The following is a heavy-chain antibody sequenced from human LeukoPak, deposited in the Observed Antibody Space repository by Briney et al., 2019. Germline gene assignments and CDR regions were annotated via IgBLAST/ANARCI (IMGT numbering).Heavy chain of an antibody. V-gene: IGHV3-11*05. Sequence: KPGGSLRLSCAASGCTFSEYYMSWIRQAPGKGLEWVSYISNSNHFRNYADSVKGGFTISRDNSKNTLSLQMNSLRAEDTAVYYCAKGSSSSSYSSIDYWGQGTLVTVSS. CDR1: GCTFSEYY. J-gene: IGHJ4*02. D-gene: IGHD6-6*01. CDR2: ISNSNHFR. CDR3: AKGSSSSSYSSIDY.